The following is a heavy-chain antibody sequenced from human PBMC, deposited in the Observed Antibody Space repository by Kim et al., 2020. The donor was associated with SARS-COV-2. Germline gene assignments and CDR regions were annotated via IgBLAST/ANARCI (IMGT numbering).Heavy chain of an antibody. D-gene: IGHD3-3*01. CDR2: ISSSSSTI. CDR3: ARDPILRYLEEGYYYYGMDV. Sequence: GGSLRLSCAASGFTFSSYSMNWVRQAPGKGLEWVSYISSSSSTIYYADSVKGRFTISRDNAKNSLYLQMNSLRDEDTAVYYCARDPILRYLEEGYYYYGMDVWGQGTTVTVSS. V-gene: IGHV3-48*02. CDR1: GFTFSSYS. J-gene: IGHJ6*02.